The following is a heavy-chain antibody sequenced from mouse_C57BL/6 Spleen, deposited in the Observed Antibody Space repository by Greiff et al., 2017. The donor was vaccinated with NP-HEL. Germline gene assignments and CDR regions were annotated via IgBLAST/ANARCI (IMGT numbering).Heavy chain of an antibody. Sequence: VKLVESGPGLVQPSQSLSITCTVSGFSLTSYGVHWVRQSPGKGLEWLGVIWSGGSTDYNAAFISRLSISKDNSKRQVFFKMNSLQADDTAIYYCARVYYDYDDYYAMDYWGQGTSVTVSS. CDR1: GFSLTSYG. J-gene: IGHJ4*01. CDR2: IWSGGST. D-gene: IGHD2-4*01. CDR3: ARVYYDYDDYYAMDY. V-gene: IGHV2-2*01.